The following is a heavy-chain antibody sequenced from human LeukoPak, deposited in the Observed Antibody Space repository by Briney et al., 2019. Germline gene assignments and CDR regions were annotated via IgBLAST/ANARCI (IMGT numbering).Heavy chain of an antibody. D-gene: IGHD6-6*01. CDR3: AKDVPGYSCSSRLTDGYY. V-gene: IGHV3-53*01. CDR1: VFTDSSNY. J-gene: IGHJ4*02. Sequence: PGGSLRLSCAASVFTDSSNYMSWVRQAPGKGLEWVSVIYSGGSTHYADSVKGRFTIAKDNSKNTLYLQMNSLRADDTAVYYCAKDVPGYSCSSRLTDGYYWGQGTLVTVCS. CDR2: IYSGGST.